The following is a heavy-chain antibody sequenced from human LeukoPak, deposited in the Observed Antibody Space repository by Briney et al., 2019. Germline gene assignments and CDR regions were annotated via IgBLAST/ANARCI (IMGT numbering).Heavy chain of an antibody. CDR1: GGSFSGYH. Sequence: PSETLSLTCAVCGGSFSGYHWSWIRQPPGKGLEWIGEINHSGSTNYNPSLKSRVTISVDTSKNQFSLKLSPVTAADTAVYYCARDGGATVVTRPFDYWGQGTLVTVSS. J-gene: IGHJ4*02. D-gene: IGHD4-23*01. CDR2: INHSGST. CDR3: ARDGGATVVTRPFDY. V-gene: IGHV4-34*01.